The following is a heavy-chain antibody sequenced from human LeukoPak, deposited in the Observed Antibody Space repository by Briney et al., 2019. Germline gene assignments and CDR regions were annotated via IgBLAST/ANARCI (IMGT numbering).Heavy chain of an antibody. J-gene: IGHJ5*02. D-gene: IGHD3-22*01. CDR3: AREGTYYYDSSGYLGWFGP. CDR2: ISSSGSTI. Sequence: PGGSLRLSCAASGFTFSDYYMSWIRQAPGKGLEWVSYISSSGSTIYYADSVKGRFTISSDNAKNSLYLEMNSLRAEDTAVYYCAREGTYYYDSSGYLGWFGPWGQGTLVTVSS. V-gene: IGHV3-11*01. CDR1: GFTFSDYY.